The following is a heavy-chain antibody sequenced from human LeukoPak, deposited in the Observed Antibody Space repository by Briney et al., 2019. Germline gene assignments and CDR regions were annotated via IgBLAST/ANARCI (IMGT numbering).Heavy chain of an antibody. Sequence: GGSLRLSCAASGFTFGSYWMHWVRQAPGKGLVWVSRINSDGSSTSYADSVKGRFTISRDNANNTLYLQMNSLRAEDTAVYYCGIYSSSSRPGYFDYWGQGTLVTVSS. CDR3: GIYSSSSRPGYFDY. J-gene: IGHJ4*02. D-gene: IGHD6-6*01. CDR2: INSDGSST. CDR1: GFTFGSYW. V-gene: IGHV3-74*01.